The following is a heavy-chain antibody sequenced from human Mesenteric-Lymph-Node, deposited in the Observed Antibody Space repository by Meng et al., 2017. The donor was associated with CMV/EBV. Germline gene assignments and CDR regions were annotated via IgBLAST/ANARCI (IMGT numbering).Heavy chain of an antibody. CDR2: IYYSGST. J-gene: IGHJ3*02. D-gene: IGHD5-12*01. CDR3: ARDLVDIVAYDAFDI. Sequence: GSLRLSCTVSGGSISSSSYYWGWIRQPPGKGLEWIGSIYYSGSTYYNPSLKSRVTISVDTSKNQFSLKLSSVTAADTAVYYCARDLVDIVAYDAFDIWGQGTMVTVSS. V-gene: IGHV4-39*07. CDR1: GGSISSSSYY.